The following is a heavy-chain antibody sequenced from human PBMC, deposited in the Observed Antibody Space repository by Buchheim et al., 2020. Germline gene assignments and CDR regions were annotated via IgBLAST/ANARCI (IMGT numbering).Heavy chain of an antibody. V-gene: IGHV3-33*01. J-gene: IGHJ6*02. CDR1: GFTFSSYG. D-gene: IGHD5-18*01. CDR2: IWYDGSNK. Sequence: QVQLVESGGGVVQPGRSLRLSCAASGFTFSSYGMHWVRQAPGKGLEWVAVIWYDGSNKYYADSVKGRFTISRDNSKNTLYLQMNSLRAEDTAVYYRARERIQLSSYYYGMDVWGQGTT. CDR3: ARERIQLSSYYYGMDV.